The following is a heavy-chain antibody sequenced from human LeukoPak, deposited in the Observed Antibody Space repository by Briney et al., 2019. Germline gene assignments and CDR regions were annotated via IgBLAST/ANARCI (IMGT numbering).Heavy chain of an antibody. Sequence: ASVKVSCKVSGGTFSSYAISWVRQAPGQGLEWMGRIIPILGIANYAQKFQGRVTITADKSTSTAYMELSSLRSEDTAVYYCAGGGDYDSSATDYWGQGTLVTVSS. D-gene: IGHD3-22*01. CDR2: IIPILGIA. CDR1: GGTFSSYA. CDR3: AGGGDYDSSATDY. V-gene: IGHV1-69*04. J-gene: IGHJ4*02.